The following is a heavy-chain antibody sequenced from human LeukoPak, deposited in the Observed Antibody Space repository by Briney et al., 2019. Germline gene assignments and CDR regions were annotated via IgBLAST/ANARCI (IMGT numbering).Heavy chain of an antibody. CDR3: ARYYYGSGSPRFDP. CDR2: IHHSGSS. V-gene: IGHV4-38-2*02. Sequence: SETLSLTCTVSGDSISSGYYWGWIRQPPGRVLEWIGSIHHSGSSYYNPSLKSRVTISVDTSKNQFSLKLSSVTAADTAVHYCARYYYGSGSPRFDPWGQGTLVTVSS. D-gene: IGHD3-22*01. CDR1: GDSISSGYY. J-gene: IGHJ5*02.